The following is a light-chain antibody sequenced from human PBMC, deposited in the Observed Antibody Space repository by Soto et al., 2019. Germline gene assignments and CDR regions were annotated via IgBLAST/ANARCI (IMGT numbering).Light chain of an antibody. CDR2: AAS. CDR1: QGIRND. J-gene: IGKJ2*01. CDR3: QQFGSSIPHT. Sequence: DIQMTQSPSSLSASVGDRVTITCRASQGIRNDLGWYQQKPGKAPKRLIYAASSLQSGVPSRFSGSGSGTEFTLTISRLEPEDFGVYYCQQFGSSIPHTFGQGTKLEIK. V-gene: IGKV1-17*01.